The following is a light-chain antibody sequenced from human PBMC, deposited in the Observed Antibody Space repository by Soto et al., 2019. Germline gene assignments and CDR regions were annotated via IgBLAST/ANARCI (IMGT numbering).Light chain of an antibody. CDR1: SSDVGGYNY. Sequence: QSVLTQPASVSGSPGQSITISCTGTSSDVGGYNYVSWYQHHPGKAPKLLIYDVSNRPSGISNRFSGSKSDNTASLTISGLQPEDEADYYGSSYTTSTTRQIVFGTGTKLTAL. J-gene: IGLJ1*01. CDR2: DVS. CDR3: SSYTTSTTRQIV. V-gene: IGLV2-14*03.